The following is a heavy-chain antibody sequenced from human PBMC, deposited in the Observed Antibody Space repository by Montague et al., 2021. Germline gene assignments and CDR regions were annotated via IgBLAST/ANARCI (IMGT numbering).Heavy chain of an antibody. Sequence: SETLSLTCAVYGGSLSGYIWNWIRQPPGRDLEWIGQISHTGSTSYNPSLKSRVTMSVDTSENHVPRRLSSVTAADTAVYYCTRGEVAVTGIDYWGQGALVTVSS. V-gene: IGHV4-34*01. J-gene: IGHJ4*02. CDR3: TRGEVAVTGIDY. CDR1: GGSLSGYI. D-gene: IGHD6-19*01. CDR2: ISHTGST.